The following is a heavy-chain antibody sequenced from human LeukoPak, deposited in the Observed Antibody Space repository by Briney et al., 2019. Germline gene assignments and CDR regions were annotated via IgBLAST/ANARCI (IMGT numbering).Heavy chain of an antibody. V-gene: IGHV4-61*02. D-gene: IGHD6-19*01. CDR3: ARGGHISVAGDPDWFDP. CDR2: IYTSGST. Sequence: PSQTLSLTCTVSGASITSGTYYWSWIRQPAGKGLEWIGRIYTSGSTNYNPSLKSRVTISIDTSKNQFSLKLSSVTAADTAVYYCARGGHISVAGDPDWFDPWGQGTLVTVSS. CDR1: GASITSGTYY. J-gene: IGHJ5*02.